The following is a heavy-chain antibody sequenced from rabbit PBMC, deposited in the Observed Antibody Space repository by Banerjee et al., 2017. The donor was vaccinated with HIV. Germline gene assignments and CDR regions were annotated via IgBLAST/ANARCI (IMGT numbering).Heavy chain of an antibody. CDR2: INAVTGKA. CDR1: GFTISSSYY. J-gene: IGHJ6*01. D-gene: IGHD1-1*01. Sequence: QEQLVESGGGLVQPEGSLTLTCTASGFTISSSYYMCWVRQAPGKGLEWIACINAVTGKAVYASWAKGRFTFSKTSSTTVTLQMTSLTAADTATYFCARDTSSSFSSYGMDLWGPGTLVTVS. V-gene: IGHV1S45*01. CDR3: ARDTSSSFSSYGMDL.